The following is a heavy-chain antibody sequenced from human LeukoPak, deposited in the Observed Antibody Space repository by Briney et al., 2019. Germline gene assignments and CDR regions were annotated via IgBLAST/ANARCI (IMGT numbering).Heavy chain of an antibody. Sequence: GGSLRLSCAASGFTFSSAWMSWVRQAPGKGLEWVGRVKTKADGGTTEYAAPVKGRFTISRDDSKNTLDLQMNSLKTEDTGMYYCVTDVPYPALQIDFWGQGTLVTVSS. D-gene: IGHD2-2*01. CDR2: VKTKADGGTT. V-gene: IGHV3-15*01. J-gene: IGHJ4*02. CDR1: GFTFSSAW. CDR3: VTDVPYPALQIDF.